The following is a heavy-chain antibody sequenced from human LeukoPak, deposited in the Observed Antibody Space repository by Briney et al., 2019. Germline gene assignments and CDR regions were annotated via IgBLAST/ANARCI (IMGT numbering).Heavy chain of an antibody. CDR1: GGSISSSSYY. D-gene: IGHD3-22*01. J-gene: IGHJ4*02. V-gene: IGHV4-39*01. Sequence: PSETLSLTCTVSGGSISSSSYYWGWIRQPPGKGLEWIGSIYYGGSTYYNPSLKSRVTISVDTSKNQFSLKLSSVTAAGTAVYYCARQYYYDSSGYYPFDYWGQGTLVTVSS. CDR3: ARQYYYDSSGYYPFDY. CDR2: IYYGGST.